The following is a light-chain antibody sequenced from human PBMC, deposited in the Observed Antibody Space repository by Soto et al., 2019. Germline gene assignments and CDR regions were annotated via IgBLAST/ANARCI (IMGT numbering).Light chain of an antibody. CDR2: FGS. J-gene: IGKJ1*01. CDR1: QSLLQSNGYNY. CDR3: MQAHQTPPT. Sequence: DIVMTQSPLSLPVTPGEPASISCSSSQSLLQSNGYNYLDWYLQKPGQSPQLLIYFGSYRASGVPDRLSGSGSGTDFTLKIRRVEADEVGVYYCMQAHQTPPTFGQGTKVESK. V-gene: IGKV2-28*01.